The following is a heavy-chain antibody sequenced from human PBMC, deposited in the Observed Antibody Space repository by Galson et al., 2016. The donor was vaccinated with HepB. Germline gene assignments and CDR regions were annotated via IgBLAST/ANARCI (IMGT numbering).Heavy chain of an antibody. CDR1: GYTFTTYG. V-gene: IGHV1-18*04. CDR2: ISANNGYT. CDR3: ARDRIGDFDY. D-gene: IGHD3-10*01. Sequence: SCKASGYTFTTYGVSWVRQAPGQGLEWMGWISANNGYTNYVQNLQGRVTMTTDSSTSTAYMELRNLRSDDTAVYYCARDRIGDFDYWGQRTLVTVSS. J-gene: IGHJ4*02.